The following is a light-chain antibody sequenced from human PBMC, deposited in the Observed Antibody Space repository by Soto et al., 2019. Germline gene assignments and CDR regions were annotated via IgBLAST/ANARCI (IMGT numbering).Light chain of an antibody. V-gene: IGKV3-20*01. Sequence: EIVLTQSPGTLSLSPGERATLSCRASQSVSSSYLAWYQQKPGQAPRLLIYGPSSRASGIPDRFSGSGSGTDFTLTIRGPEPKDLAVYYDQPYGSSPVFAFGPGTKVDIK. CDR1: QSVSSSY. J-gene: IGKJ3*01. CDR2: GPS. CDR3: QPYGSSPVFA.